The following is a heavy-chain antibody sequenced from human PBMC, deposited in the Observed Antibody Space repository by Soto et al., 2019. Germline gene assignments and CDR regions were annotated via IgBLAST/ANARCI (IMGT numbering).Heavy chain of an antibody. Sequence: GGSLRLSCAASGFTFDDYTMHWVRQTPGKGLEWVSSISWSGNNVDYRDSVKGRFTISRDNAKNSLYLHMNSLRVEDTALYYCVKGLNIDYNSAWFYFDSLCQGTVVTVSS. CDR3: VKGLNIDYNSAWFYFDS. CDR1: GFTFDDYT. V-gene: IGHV3-9*01. D-gene: IGHD6-19*01. J-gene: IGHJ4*02. CDR2: ISWSGNNV.